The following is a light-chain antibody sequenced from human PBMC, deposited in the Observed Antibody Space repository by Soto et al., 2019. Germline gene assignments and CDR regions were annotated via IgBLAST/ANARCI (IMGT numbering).Light chain of an antibody. Sequence: QSVLTQPPSGSGAPGQRVTISCTGSSSNIGAGYDVHWYQQLPGTAPKLLISGNSNRPSGVPDRVSGSKSGTSASLAITGLQAEDEADYYCQSYDSSLRVFGTGTKLTVL. CDR2: GNS. CDR1: SSNIGAGYD. J-gene: IGLJ1*01. CDR3: QSYDSSLRV. V-gene: IGLV1-40*01.